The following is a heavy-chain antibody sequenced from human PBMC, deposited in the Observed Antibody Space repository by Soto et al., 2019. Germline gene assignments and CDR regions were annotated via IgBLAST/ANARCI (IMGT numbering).Heavy chain of an antibody. J-gene: IGHJ4*02. CDR2: MYHSGST. CDR3: ARERGVSRGPWGD. CDR1: GGSISSGGYS. V-gene: IGHV4-30-2*01. Sequence: PSETLSLTCAVSGGSISSGGYSWSWIRQPPGKGLEWIGYMYHSGSTYYNPSLKSRVTISIDRSKNQFSLKLSSVTAEDTALYYCARERGVSRGPWGDWGQGTLVTVSS. D-gene: IGHD1-26*01.